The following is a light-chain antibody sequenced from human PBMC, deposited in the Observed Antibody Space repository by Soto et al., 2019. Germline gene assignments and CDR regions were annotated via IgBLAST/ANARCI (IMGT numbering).Light chain of an antibody. CDR2: DVS. Sequence: QSALTQPASVSGSPGQSITISCTGTSSDIGSFNYVSWYQQHPGKAPKLMIYDVSNRPSGVSNRFSGSKSGNTASLTISGLQPEDEADYFCSSYTSSTTIYVFGTGTKLTVL. J-gene: IGLJ1*01. CDR3: SSYTSSTTIYV. V-gene: IGLV2-14*03. CDR1: SSDIGSFNY.